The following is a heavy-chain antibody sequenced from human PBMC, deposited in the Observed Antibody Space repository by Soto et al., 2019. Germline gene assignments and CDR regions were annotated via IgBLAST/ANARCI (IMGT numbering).Heavy chain of an antibody. J-gene: IGHJ6*02. CDR3: ARRDHSGRYYYGMDV. V-gene: IGHV5-51*01. CDR2: IYPGDSDT. Sequence: GESLKISCKGSGYSFTSYWIGWVRQMPGKGLEWMGIIYPGDSDTRYSPSFQGQVTISADKSISTAYLQWSSLKASDTAMYYCARRDHSGRYYYGMDVWGQGTTVTVSS. D-gene: IGHD1-26*01. CDR1: GYSFTSYW.